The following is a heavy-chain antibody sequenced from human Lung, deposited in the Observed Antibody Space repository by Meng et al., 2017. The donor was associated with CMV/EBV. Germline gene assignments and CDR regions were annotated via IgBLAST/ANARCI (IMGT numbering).Heavy chain of an antibody. D-gene: IGHD3-3*01. CDR2: ISWNSAIR. CDR1: GFTFDDHT. Sequence: GGSLRLXCAASGFTFDDHTMYWVRQTPGKGLEWVSAISWNSAIRDYAGSVKGRFIISRDNAKKTLYLQMNTLRIEDTALYYCARAQKSALMTGMGVWGQGXTVTVSS. J-gene: IGHJ6*02. V-gene: IGHV3-9*01. CDR3: ARAQKSALMTGMGV.